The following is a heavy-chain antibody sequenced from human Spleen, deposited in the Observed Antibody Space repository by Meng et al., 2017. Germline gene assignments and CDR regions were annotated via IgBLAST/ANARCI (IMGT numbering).Heavy chain of an antibody. CDR2: IYYSVGT. Sequence: QVQLPESAPGLVKPSQTLSLTCTVSGGSISSDVYYWNWIRQHPGKGLEWIGYIYYSVGTYYNPSLKSRVTISIDTSKNHFSLRLTSVTAADTAVYYCARGKGYSSGWTDWYFDLWGRGTLVTVSS. J-gene: IGHJ2*01. V-gene: IGHV4-31*03. D-gene: IGHD6-19*01. CDR1: GGSISSDVYY. CDR3: ARGKGYSSGWTDWYFDL.